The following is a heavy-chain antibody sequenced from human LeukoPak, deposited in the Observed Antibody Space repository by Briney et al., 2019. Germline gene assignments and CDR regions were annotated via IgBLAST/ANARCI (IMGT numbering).Heavy chain of an antibody. CDR1: GFTFSSYE. D-gene: IGHD5-18*01. J-gene: IGHJ3*02. Sequence: GGSLRLSCAASGFTFSSYEMNWVRQAPGKGLEWVSYISSSGSTIYYADSVTGHFTISRDNPKNTLYLHMSSLRAEDTAVYYCAKRVGAWIQLWSPHDAFDIWGQGTLVTVSS. CDR3: AKRVGAWIQLWSPHDAFDI. V-gene: IGHV3-48*03. CDR2: ISSSGSTI.